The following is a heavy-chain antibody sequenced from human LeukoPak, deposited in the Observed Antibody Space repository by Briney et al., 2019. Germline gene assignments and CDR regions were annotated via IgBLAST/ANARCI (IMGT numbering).Heavy chain of an antibody. D-gene: IGHD6-6*01. CDR1: GFSFSSYS. CDR2: TSSSSSYI. Sequence: GGSLRLSCAASGFSFSSYSMNSVRQAQGKGREWVSSTSSSSSYIYYADSVKGRFTIYKDNAKNSLYLQMNSLRAEDTAVYYCARDGLAIAARSGDDYWGQGTLVTVSS. J-gene: IGHJ4*02. CDR3: ARDGLAIAARSGDDY. V-gene: IGHV3-21*01.